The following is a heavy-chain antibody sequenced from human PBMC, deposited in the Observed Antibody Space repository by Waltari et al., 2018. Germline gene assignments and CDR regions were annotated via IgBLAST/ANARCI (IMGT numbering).Heavy chain of an antibody. V-gene: IGHV3-21*01. CDR1: GFTFSSYS. CDR3: ARTSITMIVEDY. Sequence: EVQLVESGGGLVKPGGSLRLSCAASGFTFSSYSMNWVRQAPGKGLEWVSSISSSSSYIYYADAGKGRFTIARDNAKNSLYLQMNSLRAEDTAVYYCARTSITMIVEDYWGQGTLVTVSS. CDR2: ISSSSSYI. J-gene: IGHJ4*02. D-gene: IGHD3-22*01.